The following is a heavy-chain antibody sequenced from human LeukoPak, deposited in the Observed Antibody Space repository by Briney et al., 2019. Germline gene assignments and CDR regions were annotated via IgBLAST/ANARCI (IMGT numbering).Heavy chain of an antibody. CDR1: GFTFSSYA. CDR3: AKDGGGYYYDSSGYYLDY. Sequence: QAGGSLRLSCAASGFTFSSYAVSWVRQAPGKGLEWVAAISGSGGSSYYADSVKGRFTISRDNSKNSLYLQMNSLRTEDTALYYCAKDGGGYYYDSSGYYLDYWGQGTLVTVSS. V-gene: IGHV3-23*01. J-gene: IGHJ4*02. D-gene: IGHD3-22*01. CDR2: ISGSGGSS.